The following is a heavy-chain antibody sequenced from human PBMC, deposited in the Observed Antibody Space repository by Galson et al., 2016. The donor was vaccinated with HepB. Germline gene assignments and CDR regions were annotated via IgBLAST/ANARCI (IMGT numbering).Heavy chain of an antibody. CDR1: GGSISSHNW. J-gene: IGHJ4*02. V-gene: IGHV4-4*01. Sequence: ETLSLTCAVSGGSISSHNWWSWVRQPPGKGLEWIAEIYHSGSTNYNPSLKSRVTISLDKSKNQFSLNLSPVTAADTAVYFCARTIYCAGYHDYWGQGTLVTVSS. CDR3: ARTIYCAGYHDY. D-gene: IGHD2-21*01. CDR2: IYHSGST.